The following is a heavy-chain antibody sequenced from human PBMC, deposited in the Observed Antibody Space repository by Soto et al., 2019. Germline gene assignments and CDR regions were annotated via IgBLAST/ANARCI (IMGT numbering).Heavy chain of an antibody. V-gene: IGHV4-59*12. CDR3: TTSGRTWPDSFDF. CDR1: GGYLSSYY. J-gene: IGHJ3*01. CDR2: VYFSGNT. Sequence: SETHSLTCTVSGGYLSSYYWTWIRQSPGKGLEWIGYVYFSGNTNYNPSLKSRVTISIDTSKNQFSLEVRPLTAADTAVYYCTTSGRTWPDSFDFWGQGTMVTVSS.